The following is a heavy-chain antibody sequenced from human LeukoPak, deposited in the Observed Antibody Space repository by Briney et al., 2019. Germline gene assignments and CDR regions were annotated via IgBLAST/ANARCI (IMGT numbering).Heavy chain of an antibody. CDR1: GFTFRSYG. J-gene: IGHJ4*02. CDR2: IWYDGSNK. D-gene: IGHD3-10*01. CDR3: ARDYNLDY. Sequence: GRSLRLSCAASGFTFRSYGMHGVRRAPGRGLGWVVVIWYDGSNKYYTDSAKGRFTISRDNPKNTLDLQMNSLRAVDTAVYYCARDYNLDYWGQGTLVTVSS. V-gene: IGHV3-33*01.